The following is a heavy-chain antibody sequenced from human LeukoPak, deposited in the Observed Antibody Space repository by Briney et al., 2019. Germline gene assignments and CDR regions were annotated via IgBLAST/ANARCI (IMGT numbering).Heavy chain of an antibody. CDR2: TSGSDGTT. Sequence: GGSLRLSCAASGFTFSSYAMSWVRQAPGKGLEWVSATSGSDGTTYYADSVKGRFTISRDNSKNTLYLQMDSLRAEDTAVYYCARGKTGDSWGQGTLVTVSS. D-gene: IGHD7-27*01. CDR1: GFTFSSYA. V-gene: IGHV3-23*01. CDR3: ARGKTGDS. J-gene: IGHJ4*02.